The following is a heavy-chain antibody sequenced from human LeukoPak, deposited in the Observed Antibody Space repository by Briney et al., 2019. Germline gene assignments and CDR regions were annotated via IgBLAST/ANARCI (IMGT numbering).Heavy chain of an antibody. D-gene: IGHD5-24*01. Sequence: ASVKVSCKASGYTFTGYYMHWVRQAPGQGLERMGWINPNSGGTNYAQKFQGRVTMTRDTSISTAYMELSRLRSDDTAVYYCARDWRTSDPLPNVEGDHWGQGTLVTVSS. J-gene: IGHJ4*02. CDR2: INPNSGGT. CDR1: GYTFTGYY. V-gene: IGHV1-2*02. CDR3: ARDWRTSDPLPNVEGDH.